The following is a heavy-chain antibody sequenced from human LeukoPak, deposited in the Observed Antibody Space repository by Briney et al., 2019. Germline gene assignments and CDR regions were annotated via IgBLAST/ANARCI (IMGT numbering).Heavy chain of an antibody. D-gene: IGHD3-3*01. J-gene: IGHJ4*02. V-gene: IGHV1-46*01. CDR2: INPSGGST. Sequence: ASVKVSCKASGYTFTSYYMHWVRQAPGQGLEWMGIINPSGGSTSYAQKFQGRVTMTRDTSTSTVYMELSSLRSEDTAVYYCARDRSYDFWSGYQLIDYWGQGTLVTVSS. CDR3: ARDRSYDFWSGYQLIDY. CDR1: GYTFTSYY.